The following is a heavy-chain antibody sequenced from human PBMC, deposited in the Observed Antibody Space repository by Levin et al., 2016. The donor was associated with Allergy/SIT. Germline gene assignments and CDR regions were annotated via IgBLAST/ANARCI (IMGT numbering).Heavy chain of an antibody. V-gene: IGHV1-2*02. Sequence: VRQMPGKGLEWMGWINPNSGGTNYAQKFQGRVTMTRDTSISTAYMELSRLRSDDTAVYYCAGTEFYDILTGYGGPSSWFDPWGQGTLVTVSS. CDR2: INPNSGGT. D-gene: IGHD3-9*01. J-gene: IGHJ5*02. CDR3: AGTEFYDILTGYGGPSSWFDP.